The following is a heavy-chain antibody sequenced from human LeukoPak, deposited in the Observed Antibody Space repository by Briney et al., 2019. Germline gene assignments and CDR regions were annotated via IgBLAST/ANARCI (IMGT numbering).Heavy chain of an antibody. D-gene: IGHD6-19*01. V-gene: IGHV3-30*02. CDR2: IRYDGSNK. CDR1: GFTFSSYG. CDR3: AKDFTGIAVAENN. Sequence: GGSLGLSSAASGFTFSSYGMHRVRQAPGKGLEWVAFIRYDGSNKYYADSVKGRFTISRDNSKNTLYLQMNSLRAEDTAVYYCAKDFTGIAVAENNWGQGTLVTVSS. J-gene: IGHJ4*02.